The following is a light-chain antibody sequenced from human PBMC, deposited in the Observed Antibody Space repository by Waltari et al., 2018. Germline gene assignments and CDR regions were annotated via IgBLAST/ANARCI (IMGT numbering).Light chain of an antibody. CDR2: DAS. CDR1: QSINNY. J-gene: IGKJ4*01. V-gene: IGKV3-11*01. CDR3: QQRRDWPLT. Sequence: DIVLTQSPATLSLSPGERVTLSCRASQSINNYLAWYQQRPGQAPRLLIYDASKRATGIPARFSGSGSGTDFTLTISSLEPEDFAVYYCQQRRDWPLTFGGGTTVDIK.